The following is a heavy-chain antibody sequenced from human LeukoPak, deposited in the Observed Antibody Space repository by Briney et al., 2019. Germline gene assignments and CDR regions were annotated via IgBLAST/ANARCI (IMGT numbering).Heavy chain of an antibody. Sequence: SETLSLTCTVSGGSISSSSYYWGWIRQPPGKGLEWIGSIYYSGSTYYNPSLKSRVTISVDTSKNQFSLKLSSVTAADTAVYYCARGRRYSSGWPFGYWGQGTLVIVSS. D-gene: IGHD6-19*01. J-gene: IGHJ4*02. CDR2: IYYSGST. V-gene: IGHV4-39*01. CDR1: GGSISSSSYY. CDR3: ARGRRYSSGWPFGY.